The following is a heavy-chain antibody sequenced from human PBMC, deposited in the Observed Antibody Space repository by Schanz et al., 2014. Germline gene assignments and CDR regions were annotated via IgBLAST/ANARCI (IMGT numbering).Heavy chain of an antibody. J-gene: IGHJ5*02. D-gene: IGHD6-13*01. CDR2: IKGKTDGGTA. V-gene: IGHV3-15*01. Sequence: EVQLVESGGGLVKPGGSLRLSCATSGLTFTSAWMSWVRQAPGKGLEWVGRIKGKTDGGTADYAAPMKGRFTISRDDSKNTLYLQMNSLKTEDTAVYYCATASSPVREAGAGSSFHLWGQGTLVTVSP. CDR1: GLTFTSAW. CDR3: ATASSPVREAGAGSSFHL.